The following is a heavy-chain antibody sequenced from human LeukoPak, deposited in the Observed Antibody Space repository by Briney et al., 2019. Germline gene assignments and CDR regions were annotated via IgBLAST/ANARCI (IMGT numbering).Heavy chain of an antibody. V-gene: IGHV3-33*01. J-gene: IGHJ5*02. D-gene: IGHD2-15*01. CDR2: ILYNGSNK. CDR3: ARAGGYCSGGSCYRGYSWFDP. CDR1: GFTFSSSG. Sequence: PGGSLRLSCAASGFTFSSSGMHWVRRAPGKGLEWVAVILYNGSNKYYADSVKGRFTISRDNSKNTLYLQMNSLRVEDTAVYCCARAGGYCSGGSCYRGYSWFDPWGQGTLVTVSS.